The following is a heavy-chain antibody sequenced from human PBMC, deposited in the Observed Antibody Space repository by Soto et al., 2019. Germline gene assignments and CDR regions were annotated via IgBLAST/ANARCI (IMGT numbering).Heavy chain of an antibody. CDR2: IIPIFGTA. CDR1: GGTFSSYA. D-gene: IGHD6-19*01. CDR3: ARTRIAVAGIYYYYGMDV. J-gene: IGHJ6*02. V-gene: IGHV1-69*13. Sequence: SVKVSCKASGGTFSSYAISWVRQAPGQGLEWMGGIIPIFGTANYAQKFQGRVTITADESTSTAYMELSSLRSEDTAVYYCARTRIAVAGIYYYYGMDVWGQGTTVTVSS.